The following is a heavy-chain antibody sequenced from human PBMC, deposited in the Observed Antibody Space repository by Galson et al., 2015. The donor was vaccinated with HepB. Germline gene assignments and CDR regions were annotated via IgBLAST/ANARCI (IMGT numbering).Heavy chain of an antibody. Sequence: SLRLSCAASGFTFNTYAMNWVRQAPGKGLEWVSGVSGSGETTYYADFVKGRFTVSRDNSKNTLYLHMSSLRVEDTAVFYCAKDGQLGPSFPDYWGQGTLVTVSS. J-gene: IGHJ4*01. CDR3: AKDGQLGPSFPDY. CDR2: VSGSGETT. D-gene: IGHD7-27*01. V-gene: IGHV3-23*01. CDR1: GFTFNTYA.